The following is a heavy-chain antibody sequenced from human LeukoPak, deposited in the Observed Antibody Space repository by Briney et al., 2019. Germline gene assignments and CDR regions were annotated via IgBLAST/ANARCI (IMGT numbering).Heavy chain of an antibody. CDR1: GYAIRSGYY. D-gene: IGHD1-7*01. CDR2: FYPGGST. CDR3: ARGTTRLCPDY. Sequence: SETLSLTCPVSGYAIRSGYYWGWIRQPPGKGLEWIGSFYPGGSTYYNPSLKSRVTMSVDTSKNQFSLNPSYVTAADTAVYYCARGTTRLCPDYWGQGTLVIVSS. V-gene: IGHV4-38-2*02. J-gene: IGHJ4*02.